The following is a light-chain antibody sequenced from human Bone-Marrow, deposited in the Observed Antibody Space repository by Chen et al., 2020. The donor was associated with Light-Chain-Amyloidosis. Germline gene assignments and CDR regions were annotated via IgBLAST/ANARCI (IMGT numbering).Light chain of an antibody. CDR3: SSYTITNTLV. V-gene: IGLV2-14*01. Sequence: QSALTQPASVSGSPGQSITISCTGTSSDVGGDNHVSWYQQHPDKAPKLMIYEVTNRPSWVPDSFSGSKSDNPASLTISGLQTEDEADYFCSSYTITNTLVFGSGTRVTVL. J-gene: IGLJ1*01. CDR2: EVT. CDR1: SSDVGGDNH.